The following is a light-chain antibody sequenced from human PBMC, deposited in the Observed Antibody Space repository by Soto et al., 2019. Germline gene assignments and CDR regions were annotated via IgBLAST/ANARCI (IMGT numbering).Light chain of an antibody. CDR3: QKYNSYPVT. V-gene: IGKV1-5*03. CDR2: QAS. CDR1: QSISSW. J-gene: IGKJ4*01. Sequence: DIQMTQSPSTLSASVGDRVTITCRASQSISSWLAWCQQKPGKAPKPLIYQASNLESGVPSRFSGSGSGTEFTLTISSLQPDDFATYYCQKYNSYPVTFGGGNKVEIK.